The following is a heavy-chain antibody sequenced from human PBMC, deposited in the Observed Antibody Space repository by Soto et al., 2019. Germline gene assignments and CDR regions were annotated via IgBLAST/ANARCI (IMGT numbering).Heavy chain of an antibody. Sequence: GGSLRLSCAVSGFTFSSYNMNWVRQAPGKGLEWVSYISRGSRVIYYADSVKGRFTISRDDAKNSLYLQMNSLRDEDTAVYYCARRYGDYEGDDYWGQGTLVTVSS. CDR3: ARRYGDYEGDDY. V-gene: IGHV3-48*02. CDR2: ISRGSRVI. D-gene: IGHD4-17*01. CDR1: GFTFSSYN. J-gene: IGHJ4*02.